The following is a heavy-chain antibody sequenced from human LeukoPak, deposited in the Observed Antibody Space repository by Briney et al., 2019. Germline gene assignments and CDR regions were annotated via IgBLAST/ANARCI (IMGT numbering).Heavy chain of an antibody. CDR2: ISSGGSTI. CDR1: GFTFSSYA. J-gene: IGHJ4*02. D-gene: IGHD3-10*01. V-gene: IGHV3-48*04. CDR3: ARGRLDAGSFDY. Sequence: GGSLRLSCAASGFTFSSYAMSRVRQAPGKGLEWVSYISSGGSTIYYADSVRGRFTISRDNAKNSLYLQMNSLRAEDTAVYYCARGRLDAGSFDYWGQGTLVTVSS.